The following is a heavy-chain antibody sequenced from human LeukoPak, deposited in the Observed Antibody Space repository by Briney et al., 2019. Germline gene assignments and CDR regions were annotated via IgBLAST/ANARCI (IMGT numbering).Heavy chain of an antibody. CDR2: ISYDGSNK. J-gene: IGHJ3*02. D-gene: IGHD6-13*01. CDR3: AKVAAGLHDAFDI. CDR1: GFTFRSYG. Sequence: EGSLRLSCAASGFTFRSYGMHWVRQAPGKGLEWVAVISYDGSNKYYADSVKGRFTISRDNSKNTLYLQMNSLRAEDTAVYYCAKVAAGLHDAFDIWGQGTMVTVSS. V-gene: IGHV3-30*18.